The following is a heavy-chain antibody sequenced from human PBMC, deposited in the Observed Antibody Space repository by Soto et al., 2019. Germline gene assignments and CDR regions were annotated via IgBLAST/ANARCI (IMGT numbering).Heavy chain of an antibody. D-gene: IGHD6-13*01. CDR1: GFTFSSYA. CDR3: TRGSSRFQDPYYYYALDV. J-gene: IGHJ6*02. V-gene: IGHV3-30-3*01. CDR2: ISYDGSNK. Sequence: PGGSLRLSCAASGFTFSSYAMHWVRQAPGKGLEWVAVISYDGSNKYYADSVKGRFTISRDNSKNSLYLQMNSLQTEDTAVYYCTRGSSRFQDPYYYYALDVWGQGTTVTVSS.